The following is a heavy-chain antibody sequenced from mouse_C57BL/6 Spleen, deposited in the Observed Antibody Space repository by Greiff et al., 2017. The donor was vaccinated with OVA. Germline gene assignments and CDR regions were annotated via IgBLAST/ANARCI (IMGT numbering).Heavy chain of an antibody. V-gene: IGHV3-6*01. CDR1: GYSITSGYY. CDR2: ISYDGSN. Sequence: EVQLQESGPGLVKPSQSLSLTCSVTGYSITSGYYWNWIRQFPGNKLEWMGYISYDGSNNYNPSLKNRISITRDTSKNQFFLKLNSVTTEDTATYYCATTRVGPFDYWGQGTTLTVSS. CDR3: ATTRVGPFDY. J-gene: IGHJ2*01. D-gene: IGHD1-1*01.